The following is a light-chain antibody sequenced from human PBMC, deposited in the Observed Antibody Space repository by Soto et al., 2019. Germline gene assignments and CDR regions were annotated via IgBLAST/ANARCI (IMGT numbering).Light chain of an antibody. Sequence: EVVLTQSPATLSLSPGERATLSCRASQTIRSNFLTWYQQKPGPAPRLLIYTASTRAAGIPDRFSGSGSGTDFTLTISRLEPEDFAVYYCQHYDSSSRHTFGQGTKLQIK. CDR2: TAS. V-gene: IGKV3-20*01. CDR3: QHYDSSSRHT. J-gene: IGKJ2*01. CDR1: QTIRSNF.